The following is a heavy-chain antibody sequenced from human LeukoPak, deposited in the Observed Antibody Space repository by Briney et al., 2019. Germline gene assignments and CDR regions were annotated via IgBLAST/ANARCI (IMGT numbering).Heavy chain of an antibody. CDR3: AREERITMVRRVIGDI. J-gene: IGHJ3*02. CDR2: INPNSGGT. V-gene: IGHV1-2*02. D-gene: IGHD3-10*01. CDR1: GYTFTGYY. Sequence: ASVTVSCKASGYTFTGYYMHWVRQAPGQGLEWMGWINPNSGGTNYAQKFQGRVTMTRDTSISTAYMELSRLRSDDTAVYYCAREERITMVRRVIGDIWGQGTMVTVSS.